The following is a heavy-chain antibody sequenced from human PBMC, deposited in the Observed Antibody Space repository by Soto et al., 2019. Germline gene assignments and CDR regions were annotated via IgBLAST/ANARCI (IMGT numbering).Heavy chain of an antibody. CDR3: ARDRGDKWKMAPAGWFDP. J-gene: IGHJ5*02. CDR2: IIPIFGTA. V-gene: IGHV1-69*13. CDR1: GGTFSSYS. Sequence: SVKVSCKASGGTFSSYSISWVLQAPGQGLEWMGGIIPIFGTANYAQKFQGRVTITADESTSTAYMELSSLRSEDTAVYYCARDRGDKWKMAPAGWFDPWGQGTLVTVSS. D-gene: IGHD1-1*01.